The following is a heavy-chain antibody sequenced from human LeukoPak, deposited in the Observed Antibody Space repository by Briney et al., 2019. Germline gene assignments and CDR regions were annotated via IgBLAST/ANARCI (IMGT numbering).Heavy chain of an antibody. CDR3: ALRTVGTFYSYYYMDV. V-gene: IGHV1-69*02. CDR1: GGTFSSYT. D-gene: IGHD4-23*01. J-gene: IGHJ6*03. CDR2: IIPILGIA. Sequence: SVKVSCKASGGTFSSYTISWVRQAPGQGLEWMGRIIPILGIANYAQKFQGRVTITADKSTSTAYMELSSLRSEDTAVYYCALRTVGTFYSYYYMDVWGKGTTVTVSS.